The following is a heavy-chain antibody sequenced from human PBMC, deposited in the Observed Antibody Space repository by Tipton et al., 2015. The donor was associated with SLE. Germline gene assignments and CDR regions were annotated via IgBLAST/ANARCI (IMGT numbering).Heavy chain of an antibody. V-gene: IGHV6-1*01. Sequence: GLVKPSQTLSLTCAISGDSVSSNTAAWNWIRQSPSRGLEWLGRTYYRSKWYNDYAVSVKSRITINPDTSKNQFSLKLTSVTAADTAVYYCARVRWELPPNDALDIWGQGTMVTVSS. CDR3: ARVRWELPPNDALDI. J-gene: IGHJ3*02. D-gene: IGHD2-15*01. CDR2: TYYRSKWYN. CDR1: GDSVSSNTAA.